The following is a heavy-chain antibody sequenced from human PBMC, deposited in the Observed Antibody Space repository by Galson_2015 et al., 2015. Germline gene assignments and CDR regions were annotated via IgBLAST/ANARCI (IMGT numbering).Heavy chain of an antibody. CDR2: IYSDGRS. J-gene: IGHJ3*02. CDR1: GFSVATHL. CDR3: AKIYRTKVNNDAFDI. Sequence: SLRLSCAASGFSVATHLMSWVRQAPGKGLEWVSVIYSDGRSFSVDSGPVRLSISSDVPMNALYHQMNSLRAEDTAVYFCAKIYRTKVNNDAFDIWGQGTMVTVSS. D-gene: IGHD2-8*01. V-gene: IGHV3-53*01.